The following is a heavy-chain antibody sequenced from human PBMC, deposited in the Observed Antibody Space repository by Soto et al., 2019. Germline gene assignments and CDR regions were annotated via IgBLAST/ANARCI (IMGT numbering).Heavy chain of an antibody. CDR1: GFTFSSYG. V-gene: IGHV3-30*03. D-gene: IGHD5-18*01. CDR2: ISYDGGLQ. CDR3: VSDRGYGHASVPYS. J-gene: IGHJ4*02. Sequence: QAQLVESGGGVVQPGRSLRLSCAAYGFTFSSYGMHWVRQAPGKGMEWVAVISYDGGLQHYADSVKGRFTISRDNSKNMVLLQMNSLRAEDTAVYYCVSDRGYGHASVPYSWGQGTLVSVSS.